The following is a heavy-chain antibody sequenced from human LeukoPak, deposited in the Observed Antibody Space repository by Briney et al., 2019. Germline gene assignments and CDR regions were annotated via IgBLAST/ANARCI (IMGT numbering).Heavy chain of an antibody. CDR2: IYPGDSDT. CDR3: ARLDMVRGVLNWFDP. J-gene: IGHJ5*02. Sequence: PGESLKISCKGSGYSFTNYWIGWVRQMPGKGLEWMGIIYPGDSDTRYSPSFQGQVTISADKSISTAYLQWSSLKASDTAMYYCARLDMVRGVLNWFDPWGQGTLVTVSS. V-gene: IGHV5-51*01. D-gene: IGHD3-10*01. CDR1: GYSFTNYW.